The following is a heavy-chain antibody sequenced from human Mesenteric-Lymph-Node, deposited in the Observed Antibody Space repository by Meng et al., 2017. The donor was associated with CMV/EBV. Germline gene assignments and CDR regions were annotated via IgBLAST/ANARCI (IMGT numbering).Heavy chain of an antibody. CDR3: ARASGSLQLDY. Sequence: GGSLRLSCAASGFTFSSYDMHWVRQATGKGLEWVSAIGTAGDTYYPGSVKGRFTISRENAKNSLYLQMSSLRAGDTAVYYCARASGSLQLDYWGQGTLVTVSS. CDR2: IGTAGDT. D-gene: IGHD1-26*01. V-gene: IGHV3-13*01. CDR1: GFTFSSYD. J-gene: IGHJ4*02.